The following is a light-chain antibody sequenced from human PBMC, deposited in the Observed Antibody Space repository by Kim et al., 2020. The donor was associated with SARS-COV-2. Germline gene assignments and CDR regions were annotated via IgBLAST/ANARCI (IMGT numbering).Light chain of an antibody. CDR1: SSIVGSNY. CDR2: RDD. Sequence: GQRVTFSCSGRSSIVGSNYVFWYQRLPGTAPKLLIYRDDKRPSGVSDRFSGSKSGTSASLVITGLRSEDEAEYFCTSWDDTLTGPVFGSGTKVTVL. J-gene: IGLJ1*01. V-gene: IGLV1-47*01. CDR3: TSWDDTLTGPV.